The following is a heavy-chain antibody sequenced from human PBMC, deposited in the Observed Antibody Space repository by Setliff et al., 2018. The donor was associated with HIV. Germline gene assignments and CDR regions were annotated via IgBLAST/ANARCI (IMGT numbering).Heavy chain of an antibody. Sequence: GGSLRLSCAASGFTFSRYGMHWVRQAPGKGLEWVAFISYDGSKKYYADSVKGRFTISRDNSKNTLYLQMNSLRAEDTAVYYGAREGYYDSRYYFDYWGQGTLVTVSS. CDR1: GFTFSRYG. CDR2: ISYDGSKK. CDR3: AREGYYDSRYYFDY. V-gene: IGHV3-30*04. D-gene: IGHD3-22*01. J-gene: IGHJ4*02.